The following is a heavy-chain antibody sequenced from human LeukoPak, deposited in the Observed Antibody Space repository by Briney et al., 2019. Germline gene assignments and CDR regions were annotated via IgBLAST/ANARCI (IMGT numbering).Heavy chain of an antibody. Sequence: GGSLRLSCAASGFTFSSYWMSWVRQAPGKGLEWVANIKQDGGEQYYVDSVKGRFTISRDNAKNSLYLQMNSLRAEDTAVYYCARDQSSISWSPSDNWGQGTLVTVSS. CDR3: ARDQSSISWSPSDN. D-gene: IGHD3-3*02. CDR2: IKQDGGEQ. J-gene: IGHJ4*02. V-gene: IGHV3-7*04. CDR1: GFTFSSYW.